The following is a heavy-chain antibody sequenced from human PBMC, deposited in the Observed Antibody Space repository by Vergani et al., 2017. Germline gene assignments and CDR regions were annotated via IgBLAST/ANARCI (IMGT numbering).Heavy chain of an antibody. CDR1: GGSISSYY. J-gene: IGHJ6*02. V-gene: IGHV4-59*01. D-gene: IGHD3-9*01. Sequence: QVQLQESGPGLVKPSETLSLTCTVSGGSISSYYWSWIRQPPGKGLEWIGYIYYSGSTNYNPSLKSRVTISVDTSKNQFSLRLSSVTAADTAVYYCARGLPDYDILTGYSYYYYYGMDVWGQGP. CDR2: IYYSGST. CDR3: ARGLPDYDILTGYSYYYYYGMDV.